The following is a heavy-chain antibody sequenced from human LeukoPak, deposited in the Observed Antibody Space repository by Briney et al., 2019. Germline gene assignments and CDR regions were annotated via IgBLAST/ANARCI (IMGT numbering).Heavy chain of an antibody. D-gene: IGHD3-22*01. CDR1: GGSISSYY. V-gene: IGHV4-59*08. CDR3: AGRGYYDSSGLDY. J-gene: IGHJ4*02. Sequence: SETLSLTCTASGGSISSYYWSWIRQPPGKGLEWIGYIYYSGSTNYNPSLKSRVTISVDTSKNQFSLKLSSVTAADTAVYYCAGRGYYDSSGLDYWGQGTLVTVSS. CDR2: IYYSGST.